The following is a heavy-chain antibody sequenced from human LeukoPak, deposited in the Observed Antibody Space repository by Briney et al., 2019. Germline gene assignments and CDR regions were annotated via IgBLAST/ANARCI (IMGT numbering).Heavy chain of an antibody. Sequence: SETLSLTCAVYGGSFSGYYWSWIRQPPGKGLEWIGEINHSGSTNYNPSLKSRVTISVDTPKNQFSLKLSSVTAADTAVYYCARGGDLYYDFWSGYYTGCWFDPWGQGTLVTVSS. CDR2: INHSGST. V-gene: IGHV4-34*01. J-gene: IGHJ5*02. CDR3: ARGGDLYYDFWSGYYTGCWFDP. CDR1: GGSFSGYY. D-gene: IGHD3-3*01.